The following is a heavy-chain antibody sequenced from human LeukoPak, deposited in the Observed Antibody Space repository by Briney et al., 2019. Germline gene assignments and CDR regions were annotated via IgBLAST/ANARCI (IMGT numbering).Heavy chain of an antibody. CDR1: GFTFRNEA. Sequence: GGSLRLSCAASGFTFRNEAMTWVRQAPGKGLEWVGRIKSKTDGGTTDYAAPVKGRFTISRDDSKNTLYLQMNSLKTEDTAVYYCTTLQYYDFWSGYLKAFDYWGQGTLVTVSS. CDR2: IKSKTDGGTT. CDR3: TTLQYYDFWSGYLKAFDY. J-gene: IGHJ4*02. D-gene: IGHD3-3*01. V-gene: IGHV3-15*01.